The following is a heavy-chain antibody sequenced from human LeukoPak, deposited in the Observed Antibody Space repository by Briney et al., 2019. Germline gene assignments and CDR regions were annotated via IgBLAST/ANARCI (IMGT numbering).Heavy chain of an antibody. CDR3: ASLWFGELFFDY. D-gene: IGHD3-10*01. V-gene: IGHV4-31*03. J-gene: IGHJ4*02. Sequence: SETLSLTCTVSGGSISSGGYYWSWIRQHPGKGLEGIGYIYYSGSTYYNPSLKSRVTISVDTSKNQFSLKLGSVTAADTAVYYCASLWFGELFFDYWGQGTLVTVSS. CDR2: IYYSGST. CDR1: GGSISSGGYY.